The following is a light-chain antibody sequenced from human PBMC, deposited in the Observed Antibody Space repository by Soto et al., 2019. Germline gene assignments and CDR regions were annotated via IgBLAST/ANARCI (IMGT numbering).Light chain of an antibody. CDR1: SSDVGGYNY. V-gene: IGLV2-11*01. Sequence: QSVLTQPRSVSGSPGQSVTISCTGTSSDVGGYNYVSWYQQYSGKAPKLMIYDVSERPSGVPDCFSGSKSGNTASLTISGLQAEDEADYYCCSYAGTYTLFGGGTQLTVL. CDR2: DVS. J-gene: IGLJ7*01. CDR3: CSYAGTYTL.